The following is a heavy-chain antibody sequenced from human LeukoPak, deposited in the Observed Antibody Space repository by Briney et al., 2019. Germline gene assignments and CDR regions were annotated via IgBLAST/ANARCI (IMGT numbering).Heavy chain of an antibody. CDR2: INGRGDST. Sequence: PGGSLRLSCAASGLTFTSYAMSWVRQAPGTGPEWVSAINGRGDSTYYADSVKGRFTISRDNSKNTLYLQMNSLRAEDTALYYCAKERYSSGFDYWGQGTLVTVSS. V-gene: IGHV3-23*01. J-gene: IGHJ4*02. CDR3: AKERYSSGFDY. CDR1: GLTFTSYA. D-gene: IGHD6-19*01.